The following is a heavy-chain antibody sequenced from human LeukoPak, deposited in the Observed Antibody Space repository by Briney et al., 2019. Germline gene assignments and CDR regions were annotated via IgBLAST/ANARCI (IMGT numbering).Heavy chain of an antibody. J-gene: IGHJ6*02. CDR1: GFTFSSYS. CDR3: ARDRYYDSSVYYGMDV. CDR2: ICSSSSYI. Sequence: GGSLRLSCAASGFTFSSYSMNWVRQAPGKGLEWVSSICSSSSYIYYADSVKGRFTISRDNAKNSLYLQMNSLRAEDTAVYYCARDRYYDSSVYYGMDVWGQGTTVSVSS. D-gene: IGHD3-22*01. V-gene: IGHV3-21*01.